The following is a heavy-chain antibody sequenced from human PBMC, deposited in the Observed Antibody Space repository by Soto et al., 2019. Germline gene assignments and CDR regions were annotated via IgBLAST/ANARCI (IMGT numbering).Heavy chain of an antibody. V-gene: IGHV3-21*01. CDR2: ISSGSSYI. CDR3: VRDSLMRTS. CDR1: GFTFNNYI. Sequence: DGSQSLSCAVSGFTFNNYIMTWVRQAPGKGLEWVSSISSGSSYIYYAESLKGRFTISRDDARNSLYLQMNNLRADDTAVYYCVRDSLMRTSWGQGTLVTVSS. J-gene: IGHJ5*02.